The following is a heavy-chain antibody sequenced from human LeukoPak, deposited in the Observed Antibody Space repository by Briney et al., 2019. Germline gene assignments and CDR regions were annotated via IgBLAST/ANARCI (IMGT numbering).Heavy chain of an antibody. CDR1: GFTFSNYA. CDR3: AKGGGSGVLDAFDF. J-gene: IGHJ3*01. V-gene: IGHV3-23*01. Sequence: PGGSLRLSCAGSGFTFSNYAVNWVRQAPGKGLEWVSCISDIGVPTHYADSVKGRFTISRDNSKNTVYLQMNSLRADDTAIYYCAKGGGSGVLDAFDFWGQGTMVTVSS. CDR2: ISDIGVPT. D-gene: IGHD3-10*01.